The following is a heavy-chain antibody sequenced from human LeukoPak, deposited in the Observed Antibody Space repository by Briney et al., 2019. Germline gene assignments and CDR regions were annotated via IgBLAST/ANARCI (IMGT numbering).Heavy chain of an antibody. D-gene: IGHD4-17*01. CDR3: ARNGDLCIDY. CDR1: GDSTSSNNW. J-gene: IGHJ4*02. V-gene: IGHV4-4*02. CDR2: IYHSGST. Sequence: SETLSLTCAVFGDSTSSNNWWSWVRQPPGKGLEWIGEIYHSGSTTYNPSLRSRVTISVDRSENQFSLKLSSVTAADTAVYYCARNGDLCIDYWGQGTLVTVSS.